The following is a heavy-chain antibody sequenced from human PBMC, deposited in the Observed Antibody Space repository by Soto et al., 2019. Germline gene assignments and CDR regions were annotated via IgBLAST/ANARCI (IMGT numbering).Heavy chain of an antibody. CDR2: IYYSGST. V-gene: IGHV4-59*01. J-gene: IGHJ6*02. Sequence: SETLSLTCTVFGGSISSYYWSWIRQPPGKGLEWIGYIYYSGSTNYNPSLKSRVTISVDTSKNQFSLKLSSVTAADTAVYYCARVTTAISFYYYGMDVWGQGTTVTVSS. D-gene: IGHD4-17*01. CDR3: ARVTTAISFYYYGMDV. CDR1: GGSISSYY.